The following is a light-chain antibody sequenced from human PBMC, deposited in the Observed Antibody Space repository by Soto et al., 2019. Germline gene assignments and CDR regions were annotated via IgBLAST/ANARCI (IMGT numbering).Light chain of an antibody. CDR3: HQYHLWPWT. CDR1: QSVSSY. V-gene: IGKV3-11*01. Sequence: EIVLTQSPATLSLSPGERATLSCRASQSVSSYLAWYQQKPGQAPRLLIYGASNRATGIPARFSGSGSGTDFTLTISSLQSEDFAVYYCHQYHLWPWTFGQGTKVDIK. CDR2: GAS. J-gene: IGKJ1*01.